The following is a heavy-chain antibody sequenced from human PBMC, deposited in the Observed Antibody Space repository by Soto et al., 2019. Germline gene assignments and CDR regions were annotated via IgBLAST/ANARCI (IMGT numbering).Heavy chain of an antibody. J-gene: IGHJ6*02. CDR2: IYYSGST. V-gene: IGHV4-31*03. D-gene: IGHD2-8*01. CDR1: GGSISSGGYY. Sequence: QVQLQESGPGLVKPSQTLSLTCTVSGGSISSGGYYWSWIRQHPGKGLEWIGYIYYSGSTYYNPSLKSRVTISVDTSKNQFSLKLSSVTAADTAVYSCAREPGYCTNGVCYRATTYGMDVWGQGTTVTVSS. CDR3: AREPGYCTNGVCYRATTYGMDV.